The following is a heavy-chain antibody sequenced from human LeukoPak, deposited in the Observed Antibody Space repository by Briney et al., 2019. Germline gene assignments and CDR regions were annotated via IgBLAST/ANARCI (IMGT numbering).Heavy chain of an antibody. CDR1: GFTFSSYG. V-gene: IGHV3-30*18. Sequence: PGGSLRLSCAASGFTFSSYGMHWVRQAPGKGLEWVAAISNDGSNKYYADSVKGRFTISRDNSKNTLYLQMNSLRAEDTAVFYCAKDYYYDSSAFPDYWGQGTLVTVSS. J-gene: IGHJ4*02. D-gene: IGHD3-22*01. CDR2: ISNDGSNK. CDR3: AKDYYYDSSAFPDY.